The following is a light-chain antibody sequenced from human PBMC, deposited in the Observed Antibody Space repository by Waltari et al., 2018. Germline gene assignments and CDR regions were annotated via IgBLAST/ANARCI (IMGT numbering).Light chain of an antibody. V-gene: IGLV2-8*01. CDR1: SSHIGSYKY. J-gene: IGLJ1*01. Sequence: QAALTQPPSVSGSPGQSVTISSPGTSSHIGSYKYVSWYQQHPGKAPKLMIYDVTKRPSGVSDRFSGSKSGNTASLTISGLQAEDEADYYCSSYAGSNNYIFGAGTRLTVL. CDR2: DVT. CDR3: SSYAGSNNYI.